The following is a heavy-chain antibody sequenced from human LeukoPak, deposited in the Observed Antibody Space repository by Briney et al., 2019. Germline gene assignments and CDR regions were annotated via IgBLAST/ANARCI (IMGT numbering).Heavy chain of an antibody. Sequence: GGSLRLSCAASGFMFSSYWMSWVRQAPGKGLEWVADIKEDGSEKSYVDSVKGRLTISRDISKNTLYLQMSSLRPEDTAVYYCARWRRGHYYGSGTELDYWGQGTLVTVSS. CDR1: GFMFSSYW. J-gene: IGHJ4*02. V-gene: IGHV3-7*01. CDR2: IKEDGSEK. D-gene: IGHD3-10*01. CDR3: ARWRRGHYYGSGTELDY.